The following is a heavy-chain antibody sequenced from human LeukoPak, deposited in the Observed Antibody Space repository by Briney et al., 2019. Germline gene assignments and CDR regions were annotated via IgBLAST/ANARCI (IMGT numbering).Heavy chain of an antibody. CDR3: ARADSGYSYSSFYFDY. V-gene: IGHV3-30*04. D-gene: IGHD5-18*01. J-gene: IGHJ4*02. CDR1: GFTFTTCA. CDR2: ISYDGSNK. Sequence: PGRSLRLSCAASGFTFTTCAMHWVRQAPGKGLEWVAVISYDGSNKYYADSVKGRFTISRDNSMNTLYLQMNSLSSEDTAVYYCARADSGYSYSSFYFDYWGQGTLVTVSS.